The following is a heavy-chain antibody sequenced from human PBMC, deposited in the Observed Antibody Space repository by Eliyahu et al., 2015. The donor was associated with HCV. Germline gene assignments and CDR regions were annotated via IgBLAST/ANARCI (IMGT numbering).Heavy chain of an antibody. D-gene: IGHD3-10*01. CDR2: IKSKTDGGTT. V-gene: IGHV3-15*01. J-gene: IGHJ6*03. CDR1: GFTXXKAW. Sequence: EVQLVESGGGLVKPGGSLRLSCAASGFTXXKAWMSGGRQGPGKGLEWIGRIKSKTDGGTTDYAAPVKGRFTISRDDSKSTLYLQMNSLKTEDTAVYYCTTGAPGGFDYYLDVWGQGTTVTVSS. CDR3: TTGAPGGFDYYLDV.